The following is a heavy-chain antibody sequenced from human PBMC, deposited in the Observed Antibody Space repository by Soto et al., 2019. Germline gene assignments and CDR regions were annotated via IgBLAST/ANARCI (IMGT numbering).Heavy chain of an antibody. V-gene: IGHV3-23*01. J-gene: IGHJ4*02. Sequence: EVPLLESGGGLVQPGVSLRLSCAASGFTFADFAMTWVRQAPGTGLEWISTIAASGISTYYADSVKGRFTISRENSKKMLYLQMKSLRADDPAVYYCASLAIFEQRTAMSDDWGQGTLVTGAS. D-gene: IGHD5-18*01. CDR1: GFTFADFA. CDR3: ASLAIFEQRTAMSDD. CDR2: IAASGIST.